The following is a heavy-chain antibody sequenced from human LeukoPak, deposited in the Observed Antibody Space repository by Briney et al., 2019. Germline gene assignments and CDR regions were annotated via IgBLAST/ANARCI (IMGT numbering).Heavy chain of an antibody. CDR2: IHDGGAT. Sequence: SQTLSLTCTVSGGSISNGGYYWTWIRQHPGKRLEWIGYIHDGGATYYDPSLKSRVTICLDTSKNQFSLNLTSVTAADTALYYCATQPGIAAAGLFYWGQGTLVTVSS. J-gene: IGHJ4*02. D-gene: IGHD6-13*01. V-gene: IGHV4-31*03. CDR1: GGSISNGGYY. CDR3: ATQPGIAAAGLFY.